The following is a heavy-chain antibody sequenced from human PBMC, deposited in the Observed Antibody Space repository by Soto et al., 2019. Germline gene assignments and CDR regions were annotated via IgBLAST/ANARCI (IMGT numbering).Heavy chain of an antibody. CDR1: GFTFSSYG. V-gene: IGHV3-30*03. CDR3: AREWLPIDY. J-gene: IGHJ4*02. D-gene: IGHD5-12*01. CDR2: ISYDGSYK. Sequence: GGSLRLSCAASGFTFSSYGMHWVRQAPGKGLEWEAVISYDGSYKDYADSVKGRFTISRDNSKNTLYLQMNSLRPEDTAVYYCAREWLPIDYWGQGTLVTVSS.